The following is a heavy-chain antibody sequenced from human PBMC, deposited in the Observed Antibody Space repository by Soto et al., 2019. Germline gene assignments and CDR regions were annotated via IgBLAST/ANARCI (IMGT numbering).Heavy chain of an antibody. J-gene: IGHJ4*02. CDR2: ISSSSSYI. CDR1: GFTFSSYS. CDR3: ARDRILTGYFPMAY. Sequence: GGSLRLSCAASGFTFSSYSMNWVRQAPGKGLEWVSSISSSSSYIYYADSVKGRFTISRDNAKNSLYLQMNSLRAEDTAVYYCARDRILTGYFPMAYWGQGTLVTVSS. V-gene: IGHV3-21*01. D-gene: IGHD3-9*01.